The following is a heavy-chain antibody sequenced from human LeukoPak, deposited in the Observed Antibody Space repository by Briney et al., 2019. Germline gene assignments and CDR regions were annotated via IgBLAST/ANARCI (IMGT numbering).Heavy chain of an antibody. CDR2: ISYSGNT. Sequence: SETLSLTCTVSAGSISSSDYYWGWLRQSPGKGLEWIGRISYSGNTYYNPSLKSPFTISVHTSRNHFSLRLSSVTAADTAVYYCSRLTHSYYSDTSGYYPYYYMDVWGEGTTVAVSS. V-gene: IGHV4-39*02. CDR1: AGSISSSDYY. D-gene: IGHD3-22*01. CDR3: SRLTHSYYSDTSGYYPYYYMDV. J-gene: IGHJ6*03.